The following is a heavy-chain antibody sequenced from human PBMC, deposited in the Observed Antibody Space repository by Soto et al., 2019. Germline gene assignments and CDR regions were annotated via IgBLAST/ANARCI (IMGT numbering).Heavy chain of an antibody. CDR2: ISRSSGST. V-gene: IGHV3-23*01. CDR3: ARGSFYYYMDV. CDR1: GFTFSSYF. Sequence: DVQLLDSGGGLVQPGGSLRLSCAASGFTFSSYFMTWVRQAPGKGLEWVSSISRSSGSTYYADSVRGRFTISRDNSKNTLYLQMNSLRAEDTAVYYCARGSFYYYMDVWGKGTTVTVSS. J-gene: IGHJ6*03.